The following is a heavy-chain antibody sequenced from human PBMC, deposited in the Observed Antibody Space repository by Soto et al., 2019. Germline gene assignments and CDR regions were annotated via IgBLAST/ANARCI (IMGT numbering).Heavy chain of an antibody. CDR3: AGEGPVDGLDI. Sequence: PGGSLRLSCAASGFTFSSFEMNWVRQAPGKGLECVSYISSSGSAKYYADSVKGRFTISRDNAKNSLFLQMNSLRAEDTAVYYCAGEGPVDGLDIWGQGTMVTVS. CDR1: GFTFSSFE. J-gene: IGHJ3*02. V-gene: IGHV3-48*03. CDR2: ISSSGSAK.